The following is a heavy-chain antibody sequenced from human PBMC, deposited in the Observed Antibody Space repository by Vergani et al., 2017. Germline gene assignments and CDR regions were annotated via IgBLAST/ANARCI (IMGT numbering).Heavy chain of an antibody. J-gene: IGHJ3*02. CDR3: ARGMTTATTDLDGFDI. V-gene: IGHV3-66*02. CDR1: AFSVSSHY. Sequence: LVESGGGLVQPGGSLRLSCAASAFSVSSHYMTWVRQAPGKGLEWVSTINIGGRTSYADSVKGRLTLTRDDSKNTLHLQMNSLRADDKAVYYCARGMTTATTDLDGFDIWGQGTMVSVSS. CDR2: INIGGRT. D-gene: IGHD4-17*01.